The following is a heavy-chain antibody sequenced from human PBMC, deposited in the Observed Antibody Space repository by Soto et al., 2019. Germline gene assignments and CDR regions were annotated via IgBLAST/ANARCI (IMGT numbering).Heavy chain of an antibody. CDR3: AKASATMVRGVIIPGDY. CDR1: GFTFSSYA. CDR2: ISGSGGST. V-gene: IGHV3-23*01. J-gene: IGHJ4*02. Sequence: PGGSLRLSCAASGFTFSSYAMSWVRQAPGKGLEWVSAISGSGGSTYYADSVKGRFTISRDNSKNTLYLQMNSLRAEDTAVYYCAKASATMVRGVIIPGDYWGQGTLVTVSS. D-gene: IGHD3-10*01.